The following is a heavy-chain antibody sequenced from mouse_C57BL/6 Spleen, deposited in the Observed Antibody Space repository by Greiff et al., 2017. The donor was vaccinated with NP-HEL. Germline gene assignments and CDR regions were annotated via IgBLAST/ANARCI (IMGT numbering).Heavy chain of an antibody. CDR3: AKSCYYGSSFFMDY. CDR2: IWRGGST. D-gene: IGHD1-1*01. J-gene: IGHJ4*01. Sequence: VKLQESGPGLVQPSQSLSITCTVSGFSLTSYGVHWVRQSPGKGLEWLGVIWRGGSTDYNAAFMSRLSITKDNSKSQVFFKMNSLQADDTAIYYCAKSCYYGSSFFMDYWGQGTSVTVSS. CDR1: GFSLTSYG. V-gene: IGHV2-5*01.